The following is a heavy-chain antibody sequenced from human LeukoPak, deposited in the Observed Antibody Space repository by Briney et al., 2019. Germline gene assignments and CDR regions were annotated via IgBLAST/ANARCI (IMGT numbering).Heavy chain of an antibody. CDR2: IKQHGGEK. D-gene: IGHD3-22*01. J-gene: IGHJ5*02. CDR1: PVYGLTSHR. Sequence: AGGSLRLSCVTSPVYGLTSHRMNWVRQAPRRGLEWVANIKQHGGEKSYLVSVKARFPISRDNVKYSMYLQMNSLRVEDTALYYCAPKGDYSDRLTNAPSWGRGTLVTVSS. V-gene: IGHV3-7*03. CDR3: APKGDYSDRLTNAPS.